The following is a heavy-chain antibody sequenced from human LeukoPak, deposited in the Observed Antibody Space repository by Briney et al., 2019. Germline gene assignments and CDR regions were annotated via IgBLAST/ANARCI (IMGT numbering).Heavy chain of an antibody. V-gene: IGHV3-23*01. CDR2: ISGSGGST. CDR1: GFTFSSYA. CDR3: ATVTGWYPLDY. Sequence: AGGSLRLSCAASGFTFSSYAMSWVRQAPGKGLEWVSAISGSGGSTYYADSVKGRFTISRDNSKNTMYLQMNSLRAEDTAVYYCATVTGWYPLDYWGQGNLVTVSS. D-gene: IGHD6-19*01. J-gene: IGHJ4*02.